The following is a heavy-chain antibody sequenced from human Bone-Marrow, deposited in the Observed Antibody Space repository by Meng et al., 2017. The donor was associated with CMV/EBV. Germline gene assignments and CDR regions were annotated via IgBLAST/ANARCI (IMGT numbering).Heavy chain of an antibody. CDR2: INWYGDRT. V-gene: IGHV3-43D*03. CDR1: GFTFDDYA. Sequence: GESPKIPCASSGFTFDDYAMHWVRQAPGKGLEWVSLINWYGDRTYYADSVKGRFTISRDNSKNSPYLQMNSLRGEDTAFYYGARGGATFYYHYGMDVWGQGTLVTVSS. J-gene: IGHJ6*02. CDR3: ARGGATFYYHYGMDV. D-gene: IGHD1-26*01.